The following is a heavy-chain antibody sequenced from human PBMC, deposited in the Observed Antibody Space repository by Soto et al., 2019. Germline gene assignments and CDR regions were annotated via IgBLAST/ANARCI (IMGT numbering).Heavy chain of an antibody. V-gene: IGHV1-2*04. CDR1: GYTFTGYY. CDR3: ARDRGQVAVAGTPMDYYYYGMDV. CDR2: INPNSGGT. Sequence: ASVKVSCEASGYTFTGYYMHWVRQAPGQGLEWMRWINPNSGGTNYAQKFQGWVTMTRDTSISTAYMELSRLRSDDTAVYYCARDRGQVAVAGTPMDYYYYGMDVWGQGTTVTVSS. D-gene: IGHD6-19*01. J-gene: IGHJ6*02.